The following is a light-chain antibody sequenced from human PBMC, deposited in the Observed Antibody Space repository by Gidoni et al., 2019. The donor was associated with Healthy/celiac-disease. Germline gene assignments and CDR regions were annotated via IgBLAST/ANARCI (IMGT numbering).Light chain of an antibody. CDR3: SSYTSSSTLDVV. J-gene: IGLJ2*01. CDR1: SSDVGGYNY. Sequence: QSALTQPASVSGSPGQSLTLSCTGTSSDVGGYNYVSWYQQHPGKAPKLMIYEVSNRPSGVSNRFSGSKSGNTASLTISGLQAEDEADYYCSSYTSSSTLDVVFGGGTKLTV. V-gene: IGLV2-14*01. CDR2: EVS.